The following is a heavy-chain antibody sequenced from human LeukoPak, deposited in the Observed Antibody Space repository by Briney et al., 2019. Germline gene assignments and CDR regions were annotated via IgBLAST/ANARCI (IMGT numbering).Heavy chain of an antibody. CDR2: ISGSGGST. J-gene: IGHJ4*02. V-gene: IGHV3-23*01. CDR3: AREGGGYNGYEPFDF. D-gene: IGHD5-12*01. Sequence: GGSLRLSCAASGFTVSSNYMSWVRQAPGKGLEWVSAISGSGGSTYYADSVKGRFTISRDDSKNTLYLQMNSLRAEDTAIYYCAREGGGYNGYEPFDFWGQGTLVTVSS. CDR1: GFTVSSNY.